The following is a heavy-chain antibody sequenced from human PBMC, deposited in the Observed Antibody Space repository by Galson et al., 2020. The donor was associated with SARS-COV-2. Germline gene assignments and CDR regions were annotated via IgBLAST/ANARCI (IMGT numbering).Heavy chain of an antibody. Sequence: SQTLSLTCTVAGGSIKNSAAYYWAWIRQSPGKGLEWICHIFSSGSKYCNPSLKSRLTISVDTSKNQFSLKLNSVTAADTAVYYCARRYYGSGTYFYSLGVDVWGQGTTVTVSS. CDR1: GGSIKNSAAYY. CDR2: IFSSGSK. V-gene: IGHV4-39*07. J-gene: IGHJ6*02. D-gene: IGHD3-10*01. CDR3: ARRYYGSGTYFYSLGVDV.